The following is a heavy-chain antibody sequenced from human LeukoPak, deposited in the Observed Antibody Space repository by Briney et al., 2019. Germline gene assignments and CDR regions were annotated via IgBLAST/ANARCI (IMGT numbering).Heavy chain of an antibody. CDR1: GFTFSSYA. Sequence: GGSLRLSCAASGFTFSSYAMSWVRQAPGKGLEWVSAISGSGGSTYYADSAKGRFTISRDNSKNTLYLQMNSLRAEDTAVYYCAKVDPYDYGLNWFDPWGQGTLVTVSS. J-gene: IGHJ5*02. D-gene: IGHD3-16*01. CDR2: ISGSGGST. CDR3: AKVDPYDYGLNWFDP. V-gene: IGHV3-23*01.